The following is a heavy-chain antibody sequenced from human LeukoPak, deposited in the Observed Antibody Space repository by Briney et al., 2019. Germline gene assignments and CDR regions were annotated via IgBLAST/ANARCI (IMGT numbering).Heavy chain of an antibody. J-gene: IGHJ4*02. CDR1: GFTFRSYA. V-gene: IGHV3-48*01. CDR2: ISTTSSTI. CDR3: ASQGDYALTDY. Sequence: GGSLRLSCAASGFTFRSYAMNWVRKAPGKVLEWVSYISTTSSTIYYADSVKGRFTVSRDNDKSSLHLQMNNLRPEDTAVYYCASQGDYALTDYWGQGTLVTVSS. D-gene: IGHD4-17*01.